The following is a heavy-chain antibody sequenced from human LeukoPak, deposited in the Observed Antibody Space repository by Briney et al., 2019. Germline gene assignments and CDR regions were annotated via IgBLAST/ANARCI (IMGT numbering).Heavy chain of an antibody. CDR1: GGTFSSYA. Sequence: ASVKVSCKASGGTFSSYAISWVRQAPGQGLEWIGRIIPILGIANYAQKFQGRVTITADESTSTAYMELSSLRSDDTAVYYCARVGGDFYYDSSGYYDYWGQGTLVTVSS. J-gene: IGHJ4*02. V-gene: IGHV1-69*04. CDR2: IIPILGIA. D-gene: IGHD3-22*01. CDR3: ARVGGDFYYDSSGYYDY.